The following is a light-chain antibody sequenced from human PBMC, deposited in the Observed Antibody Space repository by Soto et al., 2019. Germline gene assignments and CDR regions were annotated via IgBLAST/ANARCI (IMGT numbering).Light chain of an antibody. V-gene: IGKV3-20*01. J-gene: IGKJ1*01. CDR1: QSVSDTY. CDR3: QFGTLVWT. Sequence: EIVLTQSPGTLSLSPGERASLSCRASQSVSDTYLAWYQQKPGQPPRLLIYGASNRATGIPDRFSGSGSGTDFTLTVTRLEPEDFAVYYSQFGTLVWTFGQGTKVEIK. CDR2: GAS.